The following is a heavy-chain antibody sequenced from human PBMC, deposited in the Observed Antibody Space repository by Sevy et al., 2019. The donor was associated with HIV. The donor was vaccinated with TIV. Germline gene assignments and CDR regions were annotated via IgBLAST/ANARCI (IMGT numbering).Heavy chain of an antibody. J-gene: IGHJ4*02. CDR1: GFTVSSNY. V-gene: IGHV3-53*01. D-gene: IGHD6-13*01. CDR3: ATGIAAAGHSFDY. CDR2: IYSDDST. Sequence: GGSLRLSCAASGFTVSSNYMSWVRQAPGKGLEWVSVIYSDDSTYYADSVKGRFTISRDNSKNQLYLQMNSLRAEDTAVYYCATGIAAAGHSFDYWGQGTLVTVSS.